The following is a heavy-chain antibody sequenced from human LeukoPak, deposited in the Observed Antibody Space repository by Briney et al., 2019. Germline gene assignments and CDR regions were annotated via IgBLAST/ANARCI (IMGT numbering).Heavy chain of an antibody. CDR3: AITLLYCSSTSCFDY. D-gene: IGHD2-2*01. V-gene: IGHV3-30*01. CDR1: GFTFSSYA. Sequence: GGSLRLSCAASGFTFSSYAIHWVRQAPGKGLEWVAVISYDGSNKYYADSVKGRFTISRDNSKNTLYLQMNSLRAEDTAVYYCAITLLYCSSTSCFDYWGQGTLVTVSS. J-gene: IGHJ4*02. CDR2: ISYDGSNK.